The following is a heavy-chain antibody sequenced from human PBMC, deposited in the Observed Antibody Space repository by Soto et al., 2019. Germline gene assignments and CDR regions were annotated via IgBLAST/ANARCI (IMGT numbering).Heavy chain of an antibody. Sequence: GGSLRLSCAASGFAFSSYAMSWVRQAPGKGLEWVSDISDSDGGTHYADSVKGRFTISRDNAKNTLYLQMDRLRVEDAAVYYCAKGRTFFDFWGQGTLVTVSS. CDR1: GFAFSSYA. J-gene: IGHJ4*02. CDR2: ISDSDGGT. CDR3: AKGRTFFDF. V-gene: IGHV3-23*01.